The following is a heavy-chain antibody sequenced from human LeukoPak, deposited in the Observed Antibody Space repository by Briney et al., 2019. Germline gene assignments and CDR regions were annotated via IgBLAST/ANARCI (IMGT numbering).Heavy chain of an antibody. J-gene: IGHJ4*02. CDR2: IYHSGST. CDR1: GGSISSGGYS. Sequence: RASQTLSPTCAVSGGSISSGGYSWSWIRQPPGKGLEWIGYIYHSGSTYYNPSLKSRVTISVDRSKNQFSLKLSSVTAADTAVYHCAVSLGYSYGYDYWGQGTLVTVSS. V-gene: IGHV4-30-2*01. CDR3: AVSLGYSYGYDY. D-gene: IGHD5-18*01.